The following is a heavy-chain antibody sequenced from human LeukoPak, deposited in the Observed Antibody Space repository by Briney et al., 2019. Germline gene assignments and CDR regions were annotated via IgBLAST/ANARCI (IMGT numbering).Heavy chain of an antibody. J-gene: IGHJ4*02. Sequence: ASVKVSCKVSGYTLTELSMHWVRQATGQGLEWMGWMNPNSGNTGYAQKFQGRVTITRNTSISTAYMELSSLRSEDTAVYYCARGSWALTGYHGVDYWGQGTLVTVSS. CDR1: GYTLTELS. V-gene: IGHV1-8*03. D-gene: IGHD3-9*01. CDR2: MNPNSGNT. CDR3: ARGSWALTGYHGVDY.